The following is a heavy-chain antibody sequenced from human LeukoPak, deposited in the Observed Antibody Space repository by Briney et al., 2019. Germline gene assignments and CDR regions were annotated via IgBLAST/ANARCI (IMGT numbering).Heavy chain of an antibody. D-gene: IGHD3-10*01. CDR1: GGFFSGYY. Sequence: SETLSLTCAVYGGFFSGYYWSWIRQPPGKGLEWIGEINHSGSTNYNPSLKSRVTISVDTSKNQFSLKLSSVTAADTAVYCCARDYYGSGNYYYYYMDVWGKGTTVTVSS. J-gene: IGHJ6*03. CDR2: INHSGST. V-gene: IGHV4-34*01. CDR3: ARDYYGSGNYYYYYMDV.